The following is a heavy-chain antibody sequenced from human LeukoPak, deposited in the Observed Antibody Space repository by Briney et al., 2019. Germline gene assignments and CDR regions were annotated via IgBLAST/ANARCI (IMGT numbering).Heavy chain of an antibody. Sequence: GGSLRLSCAASGFTFRTYTINWVRQAPGKGLEWVSAIIGTDNKYYADSVKGRFTISRDNSKNTLYLQMNDLRADDTAVYYCGKDKVPDGRWDVDYWGLGTPVTVSS. CDR2: IIGTDNK. D-gene: IGHD1-26*01. J-gene: IGHJ4*02. V-gene: IGHV3-23*01. CDR1: GFTFRTYT. CDR3: GKDKVPDGRWDVDY.